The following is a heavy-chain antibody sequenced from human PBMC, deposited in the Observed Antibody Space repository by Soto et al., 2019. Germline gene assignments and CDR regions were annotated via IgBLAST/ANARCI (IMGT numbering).Heavy chain of an antibody. D-gene: IGHD2-15*01. J-gene: IGHJ4*02. CDR2: VIPNLGVT. V-gene: IGHV1-69*04. CDR3: ARDKGYCSDTSRPDFDY. CDR1: GGTPSRYT. Sequence: ASGKVFCKGSGGTPSRYTFSWGRKGPGQGRQCMGRVIPNLGVTNYAKKLQGRFTIVVDTSTSTAYMELNSLRYEDTAVYYCARDKGYCSDTSRPDFDYWGQGTLVTVSS.